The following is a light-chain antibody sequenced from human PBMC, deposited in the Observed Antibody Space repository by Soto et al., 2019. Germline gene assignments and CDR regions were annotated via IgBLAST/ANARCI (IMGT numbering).Light chain of an antibody. Sequence: QSALTQPRSVSGSPGQSVTISCTGTSSDVGGYNYVSWYQQHPGKAPKLMIYDVSKRPSGVPDRFSGSKSGNTASLTISGPQYEDEADYYCCSYAGSYTLVFCGGTKLT. V-gene: IGLV2-11*01. J-gene: IGLJ2*01. CDR3: CSYAGSYTLV. CDR1: SSDVGGYNY. CDR2: DVS.